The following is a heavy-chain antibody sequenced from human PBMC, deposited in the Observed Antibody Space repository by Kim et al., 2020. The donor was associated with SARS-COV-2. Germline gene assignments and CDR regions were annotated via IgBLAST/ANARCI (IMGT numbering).Heavy chain of an antibody. V-gene: IGHV3-33*01. J-gene: IGHJ6*02. Sequence: GGSLRLSCAASGFIFSSYAMIWVRQAPGEGLEWLATIWYDGSNKYYKDSVKGRFTISRDNSKNTLYLQMNSLRAGDMAVYYCAREPITGYGLYVWGQGTT. CDR1: GFIFSSYA. D-gene: IGHD3-3*01. CDR3: AREPITGYGLYV. CDR2: IWYDGSNK.